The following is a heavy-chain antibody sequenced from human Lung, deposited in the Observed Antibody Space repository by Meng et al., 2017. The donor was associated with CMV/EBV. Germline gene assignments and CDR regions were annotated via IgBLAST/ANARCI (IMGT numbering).Heavy chain of an antibody. Sequence: QVELRESGPALVKPSDTLSLTGAVSGDSITNHNWWAWVRQPPGKGLEWIGEIPHRGSSAYNPSLKSRVSMSIDKSKNQFSLKLTSVTAADTAVYHCLRRSGGSVWGQGTLVTVSS. CDR1: GDSITNHNW. J-gene: IGHJ1*01. CDR2: IPHRGSS. V-gene: IGHV4-4*02. CDR3: LRRSGGSV. D-gene: IGHD3-10*01.